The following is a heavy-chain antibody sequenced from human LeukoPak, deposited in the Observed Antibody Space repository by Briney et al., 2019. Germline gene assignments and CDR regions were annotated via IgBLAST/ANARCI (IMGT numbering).Heavy chain of an antibody. CDR2: IDPNSGGI. J-gene: IGHJ4*02. D-gene: IGHD3-16*01. CDR3: ARGLGSNAYPQF. V-gene: IGHV1-2*02. Sequence: EASVKVSCKASGYTFTDAYLHWVRQAPGQGLEWVGWIDPNSGGINYAHKFQGRVTMTRDTSISTAYMELTRLTSDDTAVYYCARGLGSNAYPQFGGQGTLVIVSS. CDR1: GYTFTDAY.